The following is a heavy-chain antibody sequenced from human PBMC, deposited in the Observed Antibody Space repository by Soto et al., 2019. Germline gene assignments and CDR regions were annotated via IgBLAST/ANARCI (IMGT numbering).Heavy chain of an antibody. CDR3: ARGYSSGWLRDQYFQH. D-gene: IGHD6-19*01. V-gene: IGHV4-31*03. CDR1: GGRISSGGYY. CDR2: IYYSGST. J-gene: IGHJ1*01. Sequence: ILPLPCTLSGGRISSGGYYWSWIRQHPGKGLEWIGYIYYSGSTYYNPSLNSRVTISVDTSKNQFSLKLSSVTAADTAVYYCARGYSSGWLRDQYFQHWGQGTLVTVSS.